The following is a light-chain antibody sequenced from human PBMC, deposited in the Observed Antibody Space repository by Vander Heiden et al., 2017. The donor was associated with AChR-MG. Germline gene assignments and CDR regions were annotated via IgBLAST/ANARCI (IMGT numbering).Light chain of an antibody. CDR2: GAS. V-gene: IGKV3-15*01. J-gene: IGKJ4*01. CDR1: ESVTSD. CDR3: QPYKRWPLT. Sequence: ETLITQSPVTLSVSPGEPATLSCRASESVTSDLAWYQQKSGQAPRLLIYGASRRATDDPPRFGGSESETEFTVAVSSVQSEDFAVYHCQPYKRWPLTFGGGTKVDIE.